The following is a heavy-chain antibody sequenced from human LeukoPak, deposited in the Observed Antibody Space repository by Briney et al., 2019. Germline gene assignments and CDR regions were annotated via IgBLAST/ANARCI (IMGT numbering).Heavy chain of an antibody. CDR3: ARGLKPKLSQRRADY. J-gene: IGHJ4*02. Sequence: SETLSLTCAVYGGSFSGYYWSWIRQPPGKGLEWIGEINHSGSTNYNPSLKSRVTISVDTSKNQFSLKLSSVTAADTAVYYCARGLKPKLSQRRADYWGQGTLVTVSS. V-gene: IGHV4-34*01. CDR1: GGSFSGYY. CDR2: INHSGST.